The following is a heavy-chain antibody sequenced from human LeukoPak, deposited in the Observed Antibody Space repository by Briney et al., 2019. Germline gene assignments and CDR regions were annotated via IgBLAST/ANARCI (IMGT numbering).Heavy chain of an antibody. J-gene: IGHJ1*01. CDR3: AGTYYDSSGYPETFQH. Sequence: VASVKVSCKASGGTFSSYAISWVRQAPGQGLEWMGGIIPIFGTTNYAQKFQGRVTITTDESSSTAYMELSSLRSEDTAVYYCAGTYYDSSGYPETFQHWGQGTLVTVSS. CDR2: IIPIFGTT. D-gene: IGHD3-22*01. V-gene: IGHV1-69*05. CDR1: GGTFSSYA.